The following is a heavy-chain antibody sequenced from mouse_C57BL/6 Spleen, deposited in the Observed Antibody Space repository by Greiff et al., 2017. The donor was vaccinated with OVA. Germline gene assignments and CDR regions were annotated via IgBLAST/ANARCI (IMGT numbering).Heavy chain of an antibody. CDR1: GFTFSSYA. V-gene: IGHV5-4*01. J-gene: IGHJ3*01. CDR2: ISDGGSYT. Sequence: DVMLVESGGGLVKPGGSLKLSCAASGFTFSSYAMSWVRQTPEKRLEWVATISDGGSYTYYPDNVKGRFTISRDNAKNNLYLQMSHLKSEDTAMYYCAREGGGWCAYWGQGTLVTVSA. CDR3: AREGGGWCAY.